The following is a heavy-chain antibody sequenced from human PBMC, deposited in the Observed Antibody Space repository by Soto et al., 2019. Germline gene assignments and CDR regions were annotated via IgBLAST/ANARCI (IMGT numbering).Heavy chain of an antibody. CDR3: AKGQYCSGGSCYFNPSDY. J-gene: IGHJ4*02. Sequence: QVQLVESGGGVVQPGRSLTVSCAASGFTFSNYGIHWVRQAPGKGLEWVSAITYDGSYKYYADSVKGRFTISRDNSNHTLFLQLNSLRDEDTAVYYCAKGQYCSGGSCYFNPSDYWGQGSLVTVSS. CDR2: ITYDGSYK. D-gene: IGHD2-15*01. CDR1: GFTFSNYG. V-gene: IGHV3-30*18.